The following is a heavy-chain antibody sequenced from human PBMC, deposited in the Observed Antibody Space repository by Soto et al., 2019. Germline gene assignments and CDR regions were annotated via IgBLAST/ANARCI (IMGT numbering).Heavy chain of an antibody. Sequence: QVQLQESGPGLLEPLETLSLTCSVSGVSLNSGHYYWVWVRQSPGKGLAWIASVYYDESTYYNPSLKSRVTISIAKPRNQFALTLKSVPAADTAVYYCGKVLIGATRHAAVDSWGQGARVTVSS. J-gene: IGHJ4*02. CDR3: GKVLIGATRHAAVDS. CDR1: GVSLNSGHYY. V-gene: IGHV4-39*01. D-gene: IGHD2-15*01. CDR2: VYYDEST.